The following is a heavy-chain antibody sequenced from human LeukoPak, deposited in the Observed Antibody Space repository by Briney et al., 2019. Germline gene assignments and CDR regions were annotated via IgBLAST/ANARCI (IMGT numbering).Heavy chain of an antibody. J-gene: IGHJ3*02. CDR1: GGSFRGYY. CDR2: INHSGST. V-gene: IGHV4-34*01. Sequence: KSSETLTLTCAVYGGSFRGYYWIWIRQSPGKGLEWIGEINHSGSTNYNPSLKSRVTISVDTSKNQFSLKLSSVTAADTAVYYCARGRLSGAFDIWGQGTMVTVSS. CDR3: ARGRLSGAFDI. D-gene: IGHD3-10*01.